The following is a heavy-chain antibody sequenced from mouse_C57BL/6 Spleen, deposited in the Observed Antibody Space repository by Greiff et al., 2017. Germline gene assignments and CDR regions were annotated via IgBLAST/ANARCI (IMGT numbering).Heavy chain of an antibody. D-gene: IGHD4-1*01. V-gene: IGHV1-64*01. J-gene: IGHJ3*01. CDR2: IHPNSGST. CDR1: GYTFTSYW. CDR3: ARAGGFNWDEGFAY. Sequence: QVQLQQSGAELVKPGASVKLSCKASGYTFTSYWMHWVKQRPGQGLEWIGMIHPNSGSTNYNEKFKSKATLTVDKSSSTAYMQLSSLTSEDSAVYYCARAGGFNWDEGFAYWGQGTLVTVSA.